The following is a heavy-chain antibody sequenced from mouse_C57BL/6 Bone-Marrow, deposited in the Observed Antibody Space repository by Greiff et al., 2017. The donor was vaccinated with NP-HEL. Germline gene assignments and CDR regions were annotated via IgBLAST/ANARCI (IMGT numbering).Heavy chain of an antibody. D-gene: IGHD1-1*01. CDR3: ARRSPYYGYAMDY. V-gene: IGHV1-61*01. CDR2: IYPSDSET. CDR1: GYTFTSYW. J-gene: IGHJ4*01. Sequence: QVQLQQSGAELVRPGSSVKLSCKASGYTFTSYWMDWVKQRPGQGLEWIGNIYPSDSETHYNQKFKDKATLTVDKSSSTAYMQLSSLTSEDSAVYYCARRSPYYGYAMDYWGQGTSVTVSS.